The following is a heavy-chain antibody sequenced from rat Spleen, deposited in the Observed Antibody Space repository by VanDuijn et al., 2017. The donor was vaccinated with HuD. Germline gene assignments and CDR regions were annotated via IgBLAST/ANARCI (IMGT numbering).Heavy chain of an antibody. CDR1: GFSLSSFP. CDR2: ISIIAGGT. D-gene: IGHD1-12*02. CDR3: ASRGTYYYDGTYYPVMDA. Sequence: EVQLVESGGDLVQPGRSLKLSCAASGFSLSSFPMAWVRQAPAKGLEWVATISIIAGGTYYRDSVKGRFTISRDNARSTLYLQMNRLRSEDTATYYCASRGTYYYDGTYYPVMDAWGQGASVTVSS. J-gene: IGHJ4*01. V-gene: IGHV5-46*01.